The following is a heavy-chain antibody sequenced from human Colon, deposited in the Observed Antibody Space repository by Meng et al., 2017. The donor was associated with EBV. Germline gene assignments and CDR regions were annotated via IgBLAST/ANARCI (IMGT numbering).Heavy chain of an antibody. CDR2: IYHSGST. D-gene: IGHD3-10*01. CDR3: ARRRGGSGRDC. J-gene: IGHJ4*02. CDR1: RGAPSSRHYY. V-gene: IGHV4-39*01. Sequence: RLAGLGPGLVKPSGTLSLSCTVPRGAPSSRHYYWGWLRQPPGKGLQWIGTIYHSGSTSYNPSLQSRVTMFVDTSKNQFSLMLTSVTATDTAVYYCARRRGGSGRDCWGQGTLVTVSS.